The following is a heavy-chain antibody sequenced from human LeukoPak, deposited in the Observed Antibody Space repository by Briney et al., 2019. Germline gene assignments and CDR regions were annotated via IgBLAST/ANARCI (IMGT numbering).Heavy chain of an antibody. CDR2: IYHSGST. CDR3: ARKWRSEGVWGSYRPYYFDY. Sequence: SETLSLTCTVSGYSISSGYYWGWIRQPPGKGLEWIGSIYHSGSTYYNPSLKSRVTISVDTSKNQFSLKLSSVTAADTAVYYCARKWRSEGVWGSYRPYYFDYWGQGTLVTVPS. J-gene: IGHJ4*02. D-gene: IGHD3-16*02. V-gene: IGHV4-38-2*02. CDR1: GYSISSGYY.